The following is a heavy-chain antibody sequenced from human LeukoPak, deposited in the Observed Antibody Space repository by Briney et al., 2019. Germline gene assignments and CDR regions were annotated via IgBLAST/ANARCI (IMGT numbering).Heavy chain of an antibody. Sequence: SETLSLTCTVSGGSISSSSYYWGWIRQPPGKGLEWIGSIYYGGSTYYNPSLKSRVTISVDTSKNQFSLKLSSVTAADTAVYYCARQKTFDYRDYFDYWGQGTLVTVSS. CDR1: GGSISSSSYY. CDR2: IYYGGST. J-gene: IGHJ4*02. CDR3: ARQKTFDYRDYFDY. V-gene: IGHV4-39*01. D-gene: IGHD4-11*01.